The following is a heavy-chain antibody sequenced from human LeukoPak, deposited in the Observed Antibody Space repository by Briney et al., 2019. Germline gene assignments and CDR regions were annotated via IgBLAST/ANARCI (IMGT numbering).Heavy chain of an antibody. CDR3: AGHGGYGSYYYYYGMDV. D-gene: IGHD5-12*01. Sequence: SETLSLTCSVSGGSISSLYWSWIRQPPGKGLEWIGYIYYTGSTNYNPSLKSRGTVSLDMSKNQFSLKLTSVTAADTAVYYCAGHGGYGSYYYYYGMDVWGQGTTVTVSS. CDR1: GGSISSLY. CDR2: IYYTGST. V-gene: IGHV4-59*08. J-gene: IGHJ6*02.